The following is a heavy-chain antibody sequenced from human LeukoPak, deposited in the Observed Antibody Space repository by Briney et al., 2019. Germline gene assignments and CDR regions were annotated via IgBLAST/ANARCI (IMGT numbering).Heavy chain of an antibody. CDR3: AREKRVAGSRGGFDP. CDR2: INPNSGGT. J-gene: IGHJ5*02. Sequence: GASVKVSCKASGYTFTGYYMHWLRQAPGQGLEWMGWINPNSGGTNYAQKFQGRVTMTRDTSISTAYMELSRLRSDDTAVYYCAREKRVAGSRGGFDPWGQGTLVTVSS. D-gene: IGHD6-19*01. CDR1: GYTFTGYY. V-gene: IGHV1-2*02.